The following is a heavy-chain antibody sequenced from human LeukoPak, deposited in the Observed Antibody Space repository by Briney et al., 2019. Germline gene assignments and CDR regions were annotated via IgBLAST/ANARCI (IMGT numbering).Heavy chain of an antibody. D-gene: IGHD3-10*01. CDR2: ISYDGSNK. CDR3: ARDGVWFGESSTASMDV. V-gene: IGHV3-30*04. CDR1: DFNFITYA. Sequence: PGGSLRLSCAASDFNFITYAMSWVRQAPGKGLEWVAVISYDGSNKYYADSVKGRFTISRDNSKNTLYLQMNSLRAEDTAVYYCARDGVWFGESSTASMDVWGKGTTVTVSS. J-gene: IGHJ6*04.